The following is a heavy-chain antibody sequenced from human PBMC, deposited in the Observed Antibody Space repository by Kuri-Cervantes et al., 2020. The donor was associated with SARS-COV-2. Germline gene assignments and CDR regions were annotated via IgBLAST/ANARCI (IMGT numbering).Heavy chain of an antibody. Sequence: GESLKISCAASGFTFSSYAMHWVRQAPGKGLEWVAVISYDGSNKYYADSVKGRFTISRDNSKNTLYLQMNSLRAEDTAVYYCAREEWVLSSDYYYYYYGMDVWGQGTTVTVSS. V-gene: IGHV3-30-3*01. D-gene: IGHD3-3*01. CDR2: ISYDGSNK. J-gene: IGHJ6*02. CDR1: GFTFSSYA. CDR3: AREEWVLSSDYYYYYYGMDV.